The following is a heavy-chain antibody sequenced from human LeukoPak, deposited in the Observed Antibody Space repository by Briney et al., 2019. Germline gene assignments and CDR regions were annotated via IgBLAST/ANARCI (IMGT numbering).Heavy chain of an antibody. Sequence: GGSLRLSCATSGFTFSSYAMSWVRQAPGKGLEWVSAISGSGGSTYYADSVKGRFTISRDNSKNTLYLQMNSLRAEDTAVYYCAKDIYGSGSYDFDYWGQGTLVTVSS. CDR2: ISGSGGST. V-gene: IGHV3-23*01. CDR3: AKDIYGSGSYDFDY. J-gene: IGHJ4*02. CDR1: GFTFSSYA. D-gene: IGHD3-10*01.